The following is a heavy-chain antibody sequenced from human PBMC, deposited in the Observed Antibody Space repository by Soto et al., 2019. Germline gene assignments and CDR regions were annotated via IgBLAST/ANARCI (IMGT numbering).Heavy chain of an antibody. CDR1: GYTFTTYP. CDR2: INAGNGNT. D-gene: IGHD3-10*01. CDR3: ARGLTMVRGLILDAFDM. Sequence: QVQLVQSGAEVKKPGASVKVSCKTSGYTFTTYPMHWVRQAPGQRLEWMGWINAGNGNTKYSQKSQSRVTITRDTSASTAYMELSSLRSEDTAVYYCARGLTMVRGLILDAFDMWGQGTMVTVSS. J-gene: IGHJ3*02. V-gene: IGHV1-3*01.